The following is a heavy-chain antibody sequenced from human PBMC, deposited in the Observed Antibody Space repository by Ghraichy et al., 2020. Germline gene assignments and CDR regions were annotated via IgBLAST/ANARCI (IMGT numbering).Heavy chain of an antibody. D-gene: IGHD3-10*01. Sequence: ASVKVSCKVSGYTLTELSMHWVRQAPGKGLEWMGGFDPEDGETIYAQKFQGRVTMTEDTSTDTAYMELSSLRSEDTAVYYCATDRGVDTEDYYYGMDVWGQGTTVTVSS. J-gene: IGHJ6*02. CDR2: FDPEDGET. V-gene: IGHV1-24*01. CDR1: GYTLTELS. CDR3: ATDRGVDTEDYYYGMDV.